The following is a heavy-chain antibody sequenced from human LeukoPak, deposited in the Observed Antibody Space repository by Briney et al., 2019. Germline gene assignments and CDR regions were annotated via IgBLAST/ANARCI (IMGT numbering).Heavy chain of an antibody. D-gene: IGHD3-10*01. CDR1: GGTFSSYA. J-gene: IGHJ4*02. CDR2: IIPIFGTA. V-gene: IGHV1-69*01. Sequence: GSSVKVSCKASGGTFSSYAISWVRQAPGQGLEWMGGIIPIFGTADYARKFQGRVTITADESTSTAYMELSSLRSEDTAVYYCAADYYGSGSYYNINFDYWGQGTLVTVSS. CDR3: AADYYGSGSYYNINFDY.